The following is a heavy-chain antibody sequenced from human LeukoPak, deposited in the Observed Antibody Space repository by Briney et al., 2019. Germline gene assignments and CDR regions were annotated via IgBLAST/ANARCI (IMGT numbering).Heavy chain of an antibody. D-gene: IGHD2-2*01. Sequence: ASVKVSRKASGYTFTSYGISWVRQAPGQGLEWMGWISAYNGNTNYAQKLQGRVTMTTDTSTSTAYMELRSLRSDDTAVYYCARDPRHYCSSTSCYGYYYYMDVWGKGTTVTVSS. V-gene: IGHV1-18*01. CDR1: GYTFTSYG. J-gene: IGHJ6*03. CDR3: ARDPRHYCSSTSCYGYYYYMDV. CDR2: ISAYNGNT.